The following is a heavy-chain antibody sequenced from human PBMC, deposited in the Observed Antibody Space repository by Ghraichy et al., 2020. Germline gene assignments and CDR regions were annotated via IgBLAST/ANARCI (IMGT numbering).Heavy chain of an antibody. CDR2: IYYSGST. J-gene: IGHJ4*02. D-gene: IGHD3-10*01. V-gene: IGHV4-39*01. Sequence: SETLSLTCTVSGGSISSSSYYWGWIRQPPGKGLEWIGSIYYSGSTYYNPSLKSRVTLSVDTSKNQFSLRLSSVPAADTAVYYFARSASDSGSPFDYWGQGTLVTGSS. CDR1: GGSISSSSYY. CDR3: ARSASDSGSPFDY.